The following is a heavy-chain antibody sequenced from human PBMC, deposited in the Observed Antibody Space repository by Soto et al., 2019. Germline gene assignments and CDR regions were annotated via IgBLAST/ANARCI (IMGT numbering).Heavy chain of an antibody. CDR1: GFTFDDYA. V-gene: IGHV3-43D*03. Sequence: GGSLRLSCAASGFTFDDYAMHWVRQAPGKGLEWVSLISWDGGSTYYADSVKGRFTISRDNSKNSLYLQMNSLRAEDTALYYCAKDIKRFGDPYYYYYGMDVWGQGTTVTVSS. CDR3: AKDIKRFGDPYYYYYGMDV. J-gene: IGHJ6*02. D-gene: IGHD3-10*01. CDR2: ISWDGGST.